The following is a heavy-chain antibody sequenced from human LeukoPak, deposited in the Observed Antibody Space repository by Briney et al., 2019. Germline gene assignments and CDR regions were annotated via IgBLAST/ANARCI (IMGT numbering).Heavy chain of an antibody. D-gene: IGHD1-7*01. J-gene: IGHJ4*02. Sequence: GGSLRLSCAASGFTFSNYNMNWVRRAPGKGLECISYISSSGSTIYYADSVKGRFTISRDNAKSSLFLQMNSLRAEDTAVYYCARENFADLFDYWGQGILVTVSS. CDR2: ISSSGSTI. V-gene: IGHV3-48*01. CDR3: ARENFADLFDY. CDR1: GFTFSNYN.